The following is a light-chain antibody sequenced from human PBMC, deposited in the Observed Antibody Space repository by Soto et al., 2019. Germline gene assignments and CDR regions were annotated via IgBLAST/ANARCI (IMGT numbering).Light chain of an antibody. CDR2: GAS. CDR1: QSVSSN. V-gene: IGKV3-15*01. J-gene: IGKJ5*01. Sequence: EILMTQSPATRSLSPGERATLSCRASQSVSSNLAWYQQKPGQAPRLLIYGASTGATGIPARFSGSGSGTDFTLTISRLKYEDFAVYDGQQYNNWTPLFGQGTRLEIK. CDR3: QQYNNWTPL.